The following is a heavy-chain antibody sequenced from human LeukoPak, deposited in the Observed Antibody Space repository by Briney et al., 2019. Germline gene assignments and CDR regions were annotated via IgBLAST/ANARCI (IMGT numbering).Heavy chain of an antibody. CDR2: IKQDGSEK. CDR3: ARGVLPGAIEWSLDY. Sequence: PGGSLRLSCAASGFIFSNYWMSWVRKAPGKGLEWVANIKQDGSEKFYVGSVRGRFTISRDNAKNSLYLQMNSLRAEDAAVYYCARGVLPGAIEWSLDYWGQGALVTVSS. CDR1: GFIFSNYW. D-gene: IGHD2-2*02. V-gene: IGHV3-7*01. J-gene: IGHJ4*02.